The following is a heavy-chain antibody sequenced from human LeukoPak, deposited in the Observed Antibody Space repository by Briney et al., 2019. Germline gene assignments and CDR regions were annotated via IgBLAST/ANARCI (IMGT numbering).Heavy chain of an antibody. J-gene: IGHJ4*02. V-gene: IGHV3-64*01. CDR2: ISSNGDST. Sequence: GSQRLPRAPSRFTFNNYTMEWVRQAPGKGLEHVSVISSNGDSTYYAKSVRGRFTISRDNSKNTLYLQLGSLRDEDLAVCHCGGWICGGGICYFGCWGQGALVAV. CDR3: GGWICGGGICYFGC. D-gene: IGHD2-15*01. CDR1: RFTFNNYT.